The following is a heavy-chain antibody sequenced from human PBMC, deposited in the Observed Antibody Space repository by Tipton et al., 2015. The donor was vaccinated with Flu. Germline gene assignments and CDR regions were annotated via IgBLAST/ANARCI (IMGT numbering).Heavy chain of an antibody. Sequence: SLRLSCAASGFTVSSNYMSWVRQAPGKGLEWVSVIYSGGSTYYADSVKGRFTISRDNSKNTLYLQMNSLRAEDTAVYYCARGGGTTRGSAGWFDPWGQGTLVTVSS. J-gene: IGHJ5*02. CDR3: ARGGGTTRGSAGWFDP. V-gene: IGHV3-53*01. CDR1: GFTVSSNY. CDR2: IYSGGST. D-gene: IGHD1-1*01.